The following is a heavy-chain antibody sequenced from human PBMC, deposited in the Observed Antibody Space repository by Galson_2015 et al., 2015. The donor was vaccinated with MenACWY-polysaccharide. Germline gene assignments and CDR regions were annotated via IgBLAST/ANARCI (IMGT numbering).Heavy chain of an antibody. CDR3: ARVGGGDSNDWHHPYSFDS. Sequence: SLRLSCAASGFTFSSYWMHWVRQVPGKGLVWVSRISSDGSSTSYADSGKGRFTISRDNAKNTLHLQMNSLRVEDTAVYYCARVGGGDSNDWHHPYSFDSWGRGPLVPVSS. D-gene: IGHD1-1*01. V-gene: IGHV3-74*01. CDR1: GFTFSSYW. J-gene: IGHJ4*02. CDR2: ISSDGSST.